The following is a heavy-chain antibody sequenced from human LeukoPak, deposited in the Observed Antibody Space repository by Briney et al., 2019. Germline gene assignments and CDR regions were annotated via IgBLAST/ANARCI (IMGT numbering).Heavy chain of an antibody. V-gene: IGHV3-7*01. D-gene: IGHD1-14*01. CDR1: GFTFDAYW. CDR2: IKQDGNQK. Sequence: GGSLRLSCAASGFTFDAYWMSWVRQAPGKGLEWVANIKQDGNQKYYVDSVKGRFTIYSDNAKHSVYQQMNSLRADDTAVYYCARDPLTQNDYWGQGTLVAVSS. J-gene: IGHJ4*02. CDR3: ARDPLTQNDY.